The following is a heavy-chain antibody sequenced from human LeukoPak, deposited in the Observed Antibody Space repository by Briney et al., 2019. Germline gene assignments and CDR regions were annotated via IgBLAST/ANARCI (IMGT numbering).Heavy chain of an antibody. CDR1: GFTFSSYS. V-gene: IGHV3-30*18. CDR2: ISYDGSNK. D-gene: IGHD4-23*01. CDR3: AKNGGNYRDVTY. Sequence: PGGSLRLSCAASGFTFSSYSMHWVRQAPGKGLEWVAVISYDGSNKYYADSVKGRFTVSRDNSKNTLYLQMNSLRAEDTAVYYCAKNGGNYRDVTYWGQGTLVTVSS. J-gene: IGHJ4*02.